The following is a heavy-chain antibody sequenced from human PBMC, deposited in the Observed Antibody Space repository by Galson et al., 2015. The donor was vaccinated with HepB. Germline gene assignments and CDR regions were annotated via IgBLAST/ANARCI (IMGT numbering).Heavy chain of an antibody. CDR2: ISYDGSDT. D-gene: IGHD3-10*01. CDR3: AKDPMVRGVIPRYFDL. J-gene: IGHJ2*01. CDR1: GFTFSSYA. V-gene: IGHV3-30*18. Sequence: SLRLSCAASGFTFSSYAMHWVRQAPGKGLEWVAFISYDGSDTFHADSVKGRFTISRDNSKNTLYLQMNSLRAEDTAVYYCAKDPMVRGVIPRYFDLWGRGTLVTVSS.